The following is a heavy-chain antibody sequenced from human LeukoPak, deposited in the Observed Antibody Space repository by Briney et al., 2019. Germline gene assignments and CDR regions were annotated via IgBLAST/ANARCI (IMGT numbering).Heavy chain of an antibody. CDR2: ISGSDDNT. CDR3: ANDFDH. J-gene: IGHJ4*02. CDR1: GFTFNNYA. Sequence: GGSLRLSCAASGFTFNNYAMSWVRQAPGKGLEWVSTISGSDDNTYYADSGKGRFTISRDISKNTLYLQMNSLRADDTPVYYCANDFDHWGQGTLVTVSS. V-gene: IGHV3-23*01.